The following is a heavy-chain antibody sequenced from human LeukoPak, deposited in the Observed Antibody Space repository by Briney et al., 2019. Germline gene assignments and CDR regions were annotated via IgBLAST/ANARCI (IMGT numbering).Heavy chain of an antibody. CDR1: GGSISSGDYY. Sequence: SETLSLTCTVSGGSISSGDYYWSWIRQPPGKGLEWIRYIYYSGSTYYNPSLKSRVTISVDTSKNQFSLKLSSVTAADTAVYYCARTFGSSWYGLGFDPWGQGTLVTVSS. J-gene: IGHJ5*02. D-gene: IGHD6-13*01. CDR2: IYYSGST. CDR3: ARTFGSSWYGLGFDP. V-gene: IGHV4-30-4*01.